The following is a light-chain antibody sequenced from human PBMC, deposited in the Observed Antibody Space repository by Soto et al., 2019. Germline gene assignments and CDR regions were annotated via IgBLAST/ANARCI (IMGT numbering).Light chain of an antibody. V-gene: IGKV3-15*01. J-gene: IGKJ4*01. Sequence: EVVMTQSPATVSVSPGEGVTLSCRASQTISNDLAWYQQKPGQPPRLLIYGASTRATGVPARCSGGGSGTEFTLTVSSLQSEDFAFYYCQQNNKWPPVTFGGGTKVEIK. CDR3: QQNNKWPPVT. CDR1: QTISND. CDR2: GAS.